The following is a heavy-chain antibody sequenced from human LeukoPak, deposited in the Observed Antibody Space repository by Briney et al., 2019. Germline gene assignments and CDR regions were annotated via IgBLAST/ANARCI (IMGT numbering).Heavy chain of an antibody. Sequence: GGSLRLSCTASGFTFGDYAMSWVRQAPGKGLEWVSSISTSSSYIYYADSVKGRFTISRHNAKNSLYLQMNSLRAEDTAVYYCARDQLGYDSSGYYWGQGTLVTVSS. CDR1: GFTFGDYA. CDR3: ARDQLGYDSSGYY. J-gene: IGHJ4*02. D-gene: IGHD3-22*01. V-gene: IGHV3-21*01. CDR2: ISTSSSYI.